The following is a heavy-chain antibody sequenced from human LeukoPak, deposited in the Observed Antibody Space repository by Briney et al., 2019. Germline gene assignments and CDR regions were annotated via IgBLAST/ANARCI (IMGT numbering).Heavy chain of an antibody. CDR1: GGSISSYY. Sequence: SETLSLTCTVSGGSISSYYWSWIRQPAGKGLEWIGRIYTSGSTNYNPSLKSRVTMSVDTSKNQFSLKLSSVTAADTAVYYCARVADYYDSSGYYLDAFDIWGQGTMVTVSS. CDR2: IYTSGST. V-gene: IGHV4-4*07. CDR3: ARVADYYDSSGYYLDAFDI. J-gene: IGHJ3*02. D-gene: IGHD3-22*01.